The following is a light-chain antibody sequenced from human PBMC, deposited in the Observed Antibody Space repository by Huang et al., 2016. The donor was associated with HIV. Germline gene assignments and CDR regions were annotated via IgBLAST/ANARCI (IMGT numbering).Light chain of an antibody. CDR2: NVF. CDR1: QSLEYSDGNTY. V-gene: IGKV2-30*01. J-gene: IGKJ2*01. CDR3: MQGTHWPPYT. Sequence: DVVLNQSPLSLPVTLVQSASISCMSSQSLEYSDGNTYLSWFHQRPGQSPRRLIYNVFKRDSGVPDRFSGSGSGTDFTLKISRVEAEDVGIYYCMQGTHWPPYTFGQGTKLEI.